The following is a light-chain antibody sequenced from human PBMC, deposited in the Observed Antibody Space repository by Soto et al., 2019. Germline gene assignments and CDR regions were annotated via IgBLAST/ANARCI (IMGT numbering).Light chain of an antibody. CDR2: EVS. CDR1: SSDVGGYNY. J-gene: IGLJ1*01. V-gene: IGLV2-14*01. Sequence: QSALTQPASVSGSPGQSITISCTGTSSDVGGYNYVSWYQQHPGKAPKLMIYEVSNRPTGVSNRFSGSKSGNTASLTISGLQDEDEADYYGSSYTSSSTLCVFGTGTKVTVL. CDR3: SSYTSSSTLCV.